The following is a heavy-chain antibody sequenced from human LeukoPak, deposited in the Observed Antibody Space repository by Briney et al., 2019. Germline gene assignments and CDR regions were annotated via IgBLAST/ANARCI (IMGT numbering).Heavy chain of an antibody. D-gene: IGHD3-10*01. J-gene: IGHJ4*02. Sequence: SETLSLTCAVYGGSFSGYYWSWIRQPPGKGLEWIGEINHSGSTNYNPSLKSRVTISVDTSKNQISLKLSSVTAADTAVYYCARRRGLLWFGTQFDYWGQGTLVTVSS. CDR1: GGSFSGYY. V-gene: IGHV4-34*01. CDR2: INHSGST. CDR3: ARRRGLLWFGTQFDY.